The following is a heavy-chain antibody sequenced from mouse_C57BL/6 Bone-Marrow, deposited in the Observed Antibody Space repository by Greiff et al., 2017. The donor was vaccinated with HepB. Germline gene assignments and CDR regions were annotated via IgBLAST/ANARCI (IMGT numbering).Heavy chain of an antibody. J-gene: IGHJ4*01. D-gene: IGHD1-2*01. CDR1: GYTFTSYW. Sequence: QVQLKPPGAELVRPGSSVKLSCKASGYTFTSYWMHWVQQRPIQGLEWIGNIDPSDSETHYNQKFKDKATLTVDKSSSTAYIQCSSLTAEDSAVYYCARTPDYYGRGIDYWGQGTSVTVSA. V-gene: IGHV1-52*01. CDR2: IDPSDSET. CDR3: ARTPDYYGRGIDY.